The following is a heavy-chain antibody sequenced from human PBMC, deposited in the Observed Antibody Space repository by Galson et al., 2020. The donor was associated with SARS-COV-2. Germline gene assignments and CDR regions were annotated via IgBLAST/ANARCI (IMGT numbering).Heavy chain of an antibody. D-gene: IGHD6-19*01. J-gene: IGHJ4*02. CDR2: IYYSGST. CDR1: GGSISSSSYY. Sequence: SETLSLTCTVSGGSISSSSYYWGWIRQPPGKGLEWIGSIYYSGSTYYNPSLKSRVTISVDTSKNQFSLKLSSVTAADTAVYYCASEYSSGWYYFDYWGQGTLVTVSS. V-gene: IGHV4-39*07. CDR3: ASEYSSGWYYFDY.